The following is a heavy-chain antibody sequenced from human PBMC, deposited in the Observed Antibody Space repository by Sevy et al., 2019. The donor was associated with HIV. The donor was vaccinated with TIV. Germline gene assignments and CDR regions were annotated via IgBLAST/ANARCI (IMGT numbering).Heavy chain of an antibody. D-gene: IGHD3-10*01. J-gene: IGHJ4*02. CDR1: GFTFGDYW. CDR3: ARCQPYNYYNDGAVYYGLLFDH. CDR2: IKQGGSET. Sequence: GGSLRLSCAASGFTFGDYWLTWVRQVPGKGLEWVANIKQGGSETYYADSVKGRFSISRDNAKNSLYLQMKSLRAEDTAVYYCARCQPYNYYNDGAVYYGLLFDHWGQGALVTVSS. V-gene: IGHV3-7*01.